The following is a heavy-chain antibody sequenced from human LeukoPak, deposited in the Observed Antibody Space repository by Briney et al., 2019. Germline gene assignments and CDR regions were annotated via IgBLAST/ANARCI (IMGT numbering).Heavy chain of an antibody. Sequence: QPGRSLGLSCAASGFTFSSYGMHWVRQAPGKGLEWVAVISYDGSNKYYADSVKGRFTISRDNSKNTLYLQMNSLRAEDTAVYYCAKGAVTADYFDYWGQGTLVTVSS. CDR1: GFTFSSYG. CDR3: AKGAVTADYFDY. CDR2: ISYDGSNK. D-gene: IGHD2-21*02. J-gene: IGHJ4*02. V-gene: IGHV3-30*18.